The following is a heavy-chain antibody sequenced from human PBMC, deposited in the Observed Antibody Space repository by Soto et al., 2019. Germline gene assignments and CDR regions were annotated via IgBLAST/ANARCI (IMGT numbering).Heavy chain of an antibody. J-gene: IGHJ3*02. CDR2: ISSSSSTI. CDR3: ARDVMNSAWYGAFDI. D-gene: IGHD6-19*01. V-gene: IGHV3-48*02. CDR1: GFTFSTYS. Sequence: GGSLRLSCAASGFTFSTYSMNWVRQAPGKGLEWVSYISSSSSTINYADSVKGRFTISRDNAKNALYLQMNSLRDEDTAVFYYARDVMNSAWYGAFDIWGQGTMVTVSS.